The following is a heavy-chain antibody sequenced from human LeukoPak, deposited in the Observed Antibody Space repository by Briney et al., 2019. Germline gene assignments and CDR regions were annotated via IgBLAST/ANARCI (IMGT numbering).Heavy chain of an antibody. D-gene: IGHD2-21*02. CDR3: ANILAYCGGDCYPRDY. Sequence: GGSLRLACAASGFTFSSYAMSWVRQAPGKGLEWVSAISGSGGSTYYADSVKGRFTISRDNSKNTLYLQMNSVRAEDTAVYYCANILAYCGGDCYPRDYWGQGTLVTVSS. CDR2: ISGSGGST. CDR1: GFTFSSYA. V-gene: IGHV3-23*01. J-gene: IGHJ4*02.